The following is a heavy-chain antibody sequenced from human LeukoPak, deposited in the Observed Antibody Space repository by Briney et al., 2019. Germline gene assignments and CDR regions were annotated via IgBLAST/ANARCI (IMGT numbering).Heavy chain of an antibody. CDR2: ISGSGGGSI. V-gene: IGHV3-23*01. Sequence: PGGSLRLSCVASGFTFSTYAMSWVRQAPGKGLEWVSAISGSGGGSIDYADSVKGRFTISRDNSKNTLYLQMNSLRAEDTAVYYCAKKGYTPESYYFDYWGRGTLVTVSS. CDR3: AKKGYTPESYYFDY. J-gene: IGHJ4*02. CDR1: GFTFSTYA. D-gene: IGHD5-18*01.